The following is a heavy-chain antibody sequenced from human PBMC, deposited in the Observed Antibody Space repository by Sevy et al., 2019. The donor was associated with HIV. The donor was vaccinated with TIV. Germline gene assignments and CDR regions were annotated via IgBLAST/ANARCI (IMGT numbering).Heavy chain of an antibody. CDR1: GFTFSSYA. J-gene: IGHJ1*01. CDR2: ISGSGGST. D-gene: IGHD6-6*01. V-gene: IGHV3-23*01. CDR3: AKGVLGAARPQYFQH. Sequence: GGSLRLSCAASGFTFSSYAMSWVRQAPGKGLEWVSAISGSGGSTYYADSVKDRFTISRDNSKNTLYLQMNSLRAEDTAVYYCAKGVLGAARPQYFQHWGQGTLVTVSS.